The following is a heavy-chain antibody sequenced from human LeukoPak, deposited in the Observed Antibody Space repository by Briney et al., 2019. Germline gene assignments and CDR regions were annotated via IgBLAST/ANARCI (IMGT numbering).Heavy chain of an antibody. V-gene: IGHV3-33*01. D-gene: IGHD3-10*01. CDR3: ARDSSMVWGVIFKEDY. CDR1: GFTFSNYG. CDR2: IWDDGSNK. J-gene: IGHJ4*02. Sequence: GGSLRLSCAVSGFTFSNYGMHWVRQAPGKGLEWVAVIWDDGSNKYYADSVKGRLTISRDNSKNTLYLQMNNLRAEDTAVYYCARDSSMVWGVIFKEDYWGQGTLVTVSS.